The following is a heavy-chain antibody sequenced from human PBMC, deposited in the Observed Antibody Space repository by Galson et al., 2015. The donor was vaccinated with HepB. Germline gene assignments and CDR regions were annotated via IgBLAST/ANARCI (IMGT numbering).Heavy chain of an antibody. CDR3: AKATTYYYDSSGYLGRYFDY. CDR1: GFTFSSYG. Sequence: SLRLSCAASGFTFSSYGMHWVRQAPGKGLEWVAVIWYDGSNRYYADSVKGRFTISRDNSKNTLCLQMNSLRAEDTAVYYCAKATTYYYDSSGYLGRYFDYWGQGTLVTVSS. CDR2: IWYDGSNR. V-gene: IGHV3-33*06. J-gene: IGHJ4*02. D-gene: IGHD3-22*01.